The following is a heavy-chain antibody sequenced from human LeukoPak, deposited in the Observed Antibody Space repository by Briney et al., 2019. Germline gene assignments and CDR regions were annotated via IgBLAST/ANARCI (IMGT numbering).Heavy chain of an antibody. CDR2: IKSKTDGGTT. Sequence: GGSLRLSCAASGFTFSNAWMSWVRQAPGKGLEWGGRIKSKTDGGTTDYAAPVKGRFTISRDDSKNTLYLQMNSLKTEDTAVYYCTTSVATDAFDIWGQGTMVTVSS. J-gene: IGHJ3*02. D-gene: IGHD5-12*01. CDR1: GFTFSNAW. V-gene: IGHV3-15*01. CDR3: TTSVATDAFDI.